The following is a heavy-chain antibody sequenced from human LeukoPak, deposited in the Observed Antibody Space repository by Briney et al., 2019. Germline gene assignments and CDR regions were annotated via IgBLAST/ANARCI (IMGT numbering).Heavy chain of an antibody. Sequence: SETLSLTCTVSGGSISSYYCSWIRLPPGKGQEWIGYIYYTGATYYNPSLKSRVTISLDTSKNQFSLKLSSVTAADAAVYYCARAGYSYGTGYYFDYWGQGALVTVSS. J-gene: IGHJ4*02. CDR1: GGSISSYY. D-gene: IGHD5-18*01. CDR2: IYYTGAT. V-gene: IGHV4-59*01. CDR3: ARAGYSYGTGYYFDY.